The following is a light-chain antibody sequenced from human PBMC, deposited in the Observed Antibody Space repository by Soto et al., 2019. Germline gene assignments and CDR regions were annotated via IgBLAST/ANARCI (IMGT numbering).Light chain of an antibody. CDR3: QQYNNWPGT. J-gene: IGKJ1*01. CDR1: QSLNRD. Sequence: IVMTRSPTTLSISAGERAALSFRASQSLNRDLAWYQQKPGQSPRLLIFGASIRATGIPARFSGSGSGTEFTLTIGSLQSEDCALYYCQQYNNWPGTFGQGTKVDIK. V-gene: IGKV3-15*01. CDR2: GAS.